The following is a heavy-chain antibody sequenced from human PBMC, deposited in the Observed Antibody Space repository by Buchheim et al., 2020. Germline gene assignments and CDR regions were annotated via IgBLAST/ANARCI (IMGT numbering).Heavy chain of an antibody. CDR2: ICYSGST. D-gene: IGHD2-15*01. Sequence: QVQLQESGPGLVKPSETLSLTCTVSGGSISSYCWSWIRQPPGKGLEWIGFICYSGSTNYNPSLKSRVTISVDTSTNQSSLKLNSVSAADTAVYFCARYDSLPRYFQHWGQGTL. CDR3: ARYDSLPRYFQH. CDR1: GGSISSYC. V-gene: IGHV4-59*01. J-gene: IGHJ1*01.